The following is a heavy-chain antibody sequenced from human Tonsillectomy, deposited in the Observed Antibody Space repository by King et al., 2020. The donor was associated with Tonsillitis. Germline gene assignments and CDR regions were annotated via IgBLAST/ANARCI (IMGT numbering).Heavy chain of an antibody. CDR1: GFTFSSYA. CDR2: ISGYGGST. D-gene: IGHD3-16*01. V-gene: IGHV3-23*04. J-gene: IGHJ4*02. Sequence: DVQLVESGGGLVQPGGSLRLSCAASGFTFSSYAMSWVRQAPGKGLEWVSGISGYGGSTYYADSVKGRFTISRENSKNTVHLQMNRLRGEDTAVYYCAKDLGGGLAPGGFDYWGQGTLVTVSS. CDR3: AKDLGGGLAPGGFDY.